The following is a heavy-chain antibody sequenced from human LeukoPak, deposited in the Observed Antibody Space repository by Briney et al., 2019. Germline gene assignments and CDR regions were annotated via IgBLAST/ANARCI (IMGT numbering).Heavy chain of an antibody. CDR1: GFTISDNY. J-gene: IGHJ6*02. CDR2: IYKDGST. D-gene: IGHD4-17*01. Sequence: GGSLRLSCGVSGFTISDNYMTWVRQAPGKGLEWVSVIYKDGSTYYADSVKGRFTISRDNSKNTVYLQMNSLRADDTAVYYCARETVMPVAPVKIGTSDRPLYEFYGLDVWGQGTTVTVS. V-gene: IGHV3-53*01. CDR3: ARETVMPVAPVKIGTSDRPLYEFYGLDV.